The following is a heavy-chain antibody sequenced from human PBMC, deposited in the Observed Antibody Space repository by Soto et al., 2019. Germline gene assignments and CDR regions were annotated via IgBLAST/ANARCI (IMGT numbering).Heavy chain of an antibody. V-gene: IGHV3-9*01. J-gene: IGHJ4*02. CDR1: GFAFDDYA. D-gene: IGHD6-13*01. CDR2: ISWNSGLI. Sequence: EVQLVESGGGLVQPGRSLRLSCAASGFAFDDYAMHWVRQAPGKGLEWVSGISWNSGLIGYADSVKGRFTISRDNAKNYLYLQMNSLSAEDTALYDCAKEIDSIWYGTLDYLGQASLVTVSS. CDR3: AKEIDSIWYGTLDY.